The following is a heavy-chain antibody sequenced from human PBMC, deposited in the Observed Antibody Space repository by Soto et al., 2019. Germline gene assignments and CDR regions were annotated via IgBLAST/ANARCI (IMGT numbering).Heavy chain of an antibody. J-gene: IGHJ5*02. CDR1: GDSVSSNTAS. CDR3: AKGDNLGPKTGYAFDP. V-gene: IGHV6-1*01. Sequence: SQTLSLTCAISGDSVSSNTASWNWIRQSPSRGLGWLGRTYFRSKWYNDYAVAVKSRIIINPDTSNNQFSLQLNSVTPEDTAVYFCAKGDNLGPKTGYAFDPWGQGIMVTVSS. CDR2: TYFRSKWYN. D-gene: IGHD5-12*01.